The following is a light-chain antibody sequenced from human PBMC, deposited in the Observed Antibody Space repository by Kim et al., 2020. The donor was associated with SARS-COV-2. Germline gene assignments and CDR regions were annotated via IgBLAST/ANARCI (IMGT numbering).Light chain of an antibody. CDR1: SLRKYY. V-gene: IGLV3-19*01. J-gene: IGLJ3*02. Sequence: SSELTQDPAVSVALGQTVRLTCQGDSLRKYYATWYQQRPGQAPTLVLYGKYDRPSGIPDRCSGSASGNTASLNITGAQAEDEGDYYCSSRDSSGDHVVFG. CDR3: SSRDSSGDHVV. CDR2: GKY.